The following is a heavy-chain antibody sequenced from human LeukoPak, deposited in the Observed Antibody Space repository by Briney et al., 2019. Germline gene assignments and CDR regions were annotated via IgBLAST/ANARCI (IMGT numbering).Heavy chain of an antibody. Sequence: PGGSLRLSCAASGFTFDDYGMSWVRQVPGKGLEWFSGINWNGGSTGYTDSVKGRFTISRDNAKNSLYLQMNSLRAEDTALYYCARRRVTFVRGVDITSYYFDYWGQGTLVTVSS. V-gene: IGHV3-20*04. CDR3: ARRRVTFVRGVDITSYYFDY. CDR1: GFTFDDYG. D-gene: IGHD3-10*01. J-gene: IGHJ4*02. CDR2: INWNGGST.